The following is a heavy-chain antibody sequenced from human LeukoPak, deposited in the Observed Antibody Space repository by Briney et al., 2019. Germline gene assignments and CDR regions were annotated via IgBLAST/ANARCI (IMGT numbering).Heavy chain of an antibody. CDR2: IKQDGSEK. J-gene: IGHJ4*02. V-gene: IGHV3-7*01. CDR3: ASITIFGVVSY. Sequence: GGSLRLSCAASGFTFSSYWMSWVRQAPGKGLEWVANIKQDGSEKYYVDSVKGRFTISRDNAKNSPYLQMNSLRAEDTAVYYCASITIFGVVSYWGQGTLVTVSS. CDR1: GFTFSSYW. D-gene: IGHD3-3*01.